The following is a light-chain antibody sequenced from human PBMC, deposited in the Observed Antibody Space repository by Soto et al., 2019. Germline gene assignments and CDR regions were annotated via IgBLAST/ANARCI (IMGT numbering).Light chain of an antibody. CDR1: SSDVGFYNH. V-gene: IGLV2-14*01. Sequence: QSALTQPPSASGSPGQSITISCTGTSSDVGFYNHVSWYQQHPGKAPKLMISDVTNRPSGVSDRFSGSKSGNTASLTISGLQTEDEADYYCMSYTTSIIYVFGSGTKLTVL. CDR2: DVT. CDR3: MSYTTSIIYV. J-gene: IGLJ1*01.